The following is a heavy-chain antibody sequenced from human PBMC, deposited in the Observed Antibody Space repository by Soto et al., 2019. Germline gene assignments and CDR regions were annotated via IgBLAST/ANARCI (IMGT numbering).Heavy chain of an antibody. J-gene: IGHJ6*02. Sequence: PGESLKISCKGSGYSFTSYWIGWVRQMPGKGLEWMGIIYPGDSDTRYSPSFQGQVTISADKSISTAYLQWSSLKASDTAMYYCAWVYLMRHYYYYCMDVCCQALTGSVS. CDR3: AWVYLMRHYYYYCMDV. CDR1: GYSFTSYW. CDR2: IYPGDSDT. V-gene: IGHV5-51*01. D-gene: IGHD3-16*01.